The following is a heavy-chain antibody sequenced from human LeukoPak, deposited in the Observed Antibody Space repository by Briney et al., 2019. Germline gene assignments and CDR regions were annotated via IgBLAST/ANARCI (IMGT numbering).Heavy chain of an antibody. D-gene: IGHD3-22*01. V-gene: IGHV4-61*02. CDR2: IHISGST. J-gene: IGHJ3*02. CDR3: ARADRSGYFGNVVAFDI. CDR1: GGSINSGSYS. Sequence: SETLSLTCTVSGGSINSGSYSWTWIRQPAGKGLKWIGRIHISGSTDYTPSLKSRVTISVDTSKNQFSLKLSSVTAADTAVYYCARADRSGYFGNVVAFDIWGQGTMVTVSS.